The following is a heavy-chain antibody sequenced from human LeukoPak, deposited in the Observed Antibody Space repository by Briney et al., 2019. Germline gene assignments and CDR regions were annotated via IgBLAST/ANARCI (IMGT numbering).Heavy chain of an antibody. J-gene: IGHJ5*02. CDR1: GYTFTGYY. CDR3: ARTYYYGSGSYWRWFDP. D-gene: IGHD3-10*01. V-gene: IGHV1-2*02. CDR2: INPNSGGT. Sequence: ASVTVSCKASGYTFTGYYMHWVRQAPGQGLEGMGWINPNSGGTNYAQKFQGRVTMTRDTSISTAYMELSRLRSDDTAVYYCARTYYYGSGSYWRWFDPWGQGTLVTVSS.